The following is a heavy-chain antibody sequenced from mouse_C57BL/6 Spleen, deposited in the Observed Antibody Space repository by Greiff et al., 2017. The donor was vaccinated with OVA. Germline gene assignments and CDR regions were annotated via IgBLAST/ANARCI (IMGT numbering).Heavy chain of an antibody. CDR3: ARRKAAQASSFAY. CDR1: GSTFTSYW. CDR2: IDPSDSYT. V-gene: IGHV1-50*01. D-gene: IGHD3-2*02. Sequence: QVQLKQPGAELVKPGASVKLSCKASGSTFTSYWMQWVKQRPGQGLEWIGEIDPSDSYTNYNQKFKGKATLTVDTSSSTAYMQLSSLTSEDSAVYYCARRKAAQASSFAYWGQGTLVTVSA. J-gene: IGHJ3*01.